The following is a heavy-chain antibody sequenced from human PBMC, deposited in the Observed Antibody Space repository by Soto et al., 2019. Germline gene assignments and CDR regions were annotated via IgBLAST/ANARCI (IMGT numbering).Heavy chain of an antibody. CDR1: GYTFTSYG. V-gene: IGHV1-18*01. CDR3: ARDRSLGIVVVPAPDAFDI. Sequence: ASVKVSCKASGYTFTSYGISWVRQAPGQGLEWMGWISAYNGNTNYAQKLQGRVTMTTDTSTSTAYMELRSLRSDDTAVYYCARDRSLGIVVVPAPDAFDIWGHGTMVTVSS. CDR2: ISAYNGNT. J-gene: IGHJ3*02. D-gene: IGHD2-2*03.